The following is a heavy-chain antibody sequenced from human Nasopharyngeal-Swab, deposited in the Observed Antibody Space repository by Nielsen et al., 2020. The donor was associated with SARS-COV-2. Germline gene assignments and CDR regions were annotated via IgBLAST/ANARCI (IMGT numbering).Heavy chain of an antibody. V-gene: IGHV4-34*01. D-gene: IGHD2-21*02. CDR1: GGSFSGYY. Sequence: SQTLSLTCAVYGGSFSGYYWSWIRQPPGKGLEWIGEINHSGSTNYNPSLKSRVTISVDTSKNQFSLKLSSVTAADTALHCCARGPVVAYCGGDCYSEVILPGFDYWGQGTLVTVSS. CDR3: ARGPVVAYCGGDCYSEVILPGFDY. CDR2: INHSGST. J-gene: IGHJ4*02.